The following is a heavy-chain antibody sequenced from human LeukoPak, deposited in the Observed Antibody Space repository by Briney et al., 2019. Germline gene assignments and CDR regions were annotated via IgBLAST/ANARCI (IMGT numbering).Heavy chain of an antibody. V-gene: IGHV3-30-3*01. D-gene: IGHD2-2*01. CDR3: ARGREIVVVPAAMDC. Sequence: PGGSLRLSCAASGFTFSSYAMHWVRQAPGKGLEWVAVISYDGSNKYYADSVKGRFTISRDNSKNTLYLQMNSLRAEDTAVYYCARGREIVVVPAAMDCWGQGTLVTVSS. CDR1: GFTFSSYA. CDR2: ISYDGSNK. J-gene: IGHJ4*02.